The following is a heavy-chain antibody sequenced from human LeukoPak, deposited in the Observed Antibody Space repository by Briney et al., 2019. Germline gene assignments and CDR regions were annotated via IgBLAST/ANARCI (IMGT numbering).Heavy chain of an antibody. CDR1: GFTVSSNY. D-gene: IGHD6-19*01. CDR3: ARSIAVAGTRYYYYYYGMDV. CDR2: IYSGGST. V-gene: IGHV3-53*01. Sequence: PGGSLRLSCAASGFTVSSNYMSWVRQAPGKGLEWVSVIYSGGSTYYADSVKGRFTISRDNSKNTLYLQMNSLRAEDTAVYYCARSIAVAGTRYYYYYYGMDVWGQGTTVTVSS. J-gene: IGHJ6*02.